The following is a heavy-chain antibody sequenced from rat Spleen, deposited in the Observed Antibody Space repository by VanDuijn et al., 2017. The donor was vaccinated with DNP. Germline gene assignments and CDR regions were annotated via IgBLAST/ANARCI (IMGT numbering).Heavy chain of an antibody. CDR3: ARYEGYGGYFDY. D-gene: IGHD1-11*01. V-gene: IGHV3-1*01. CDR2: ISYSGNT. Sequence: GQLQESGPGLVKPSQSLSLTCSVTGYSITSNYWAWIRKFPGNKMEWMGYISYSGNTGYNPSLKSRISITRDTSKNQFFLQLNSVTTEDTATYYCARYEGYGGYFDYWGQGVMVTVSS. CDR1: GYSITSNY. J-gene: IGHJ2*01.